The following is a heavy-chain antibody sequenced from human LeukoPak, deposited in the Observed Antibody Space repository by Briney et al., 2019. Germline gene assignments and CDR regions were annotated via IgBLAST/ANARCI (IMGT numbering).Heavy chain of an antibody. J-gene: IGHJ4*02. CDR1: DGSIRTYY. Sequence: PSETLSLTCSVSDGSIRTYYWSWIRQSPGQGLEWIGNIYYRGDINYNPSLKSRVIISIDTSKNQFSLKVTSLTAADTAVYYCATNKDWAEADWGQGTQVIVSS. D-gene: IGHD3/OR15-3a*01. CDR3: ATNKDWAEAD. CDR2: IYYRGDI. V-gene: IGHV4-59*03.